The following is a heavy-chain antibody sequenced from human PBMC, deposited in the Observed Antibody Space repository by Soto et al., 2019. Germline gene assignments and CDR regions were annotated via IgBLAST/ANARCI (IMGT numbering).Heavy chain of an antibody. CDR2: IDPSDSYS. Sequence: PWDSLKISCKGSGYSFTRYWISLLRQIGGKGLEWMGRIDPSDSYSNYSPSFQGHVTISADKSISTAYLQWSSLKASDTAMYNCARNARYGSGGSCYRGDYWGQGTLVTVSS. V-gene: IGHV5-10-1*01. CDR1: GYSFTRYW. CDR3: ARNARYGSGGSCYRGDY. D-gene: IGHD2-15*01. J-gene: IGHJ4*02.